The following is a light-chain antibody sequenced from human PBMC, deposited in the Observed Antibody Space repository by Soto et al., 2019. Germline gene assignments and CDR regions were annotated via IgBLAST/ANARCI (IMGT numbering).Light chain of an antibody. V-gene: IGKV1-39*01. Sequence: DIQITQSPSSLSSSLVDRVTITCRASQNIDNYLNWYQHKPGKAPKLLIYATSTLQSGVPARFSGSGSGTEFTLTISSLEPEDFAVYYCQQRSNWPITFGQGTRLEIK. CDR3: QQRSNWPIT. CDR2: ATS. J-gene: IGKJ5*01. CDR1: QNIDNY.